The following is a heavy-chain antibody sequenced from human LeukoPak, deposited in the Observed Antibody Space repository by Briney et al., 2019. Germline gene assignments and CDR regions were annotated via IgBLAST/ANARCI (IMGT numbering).Heavy chain of an antibody. J-gene: IGHJ4*02. CDR3: ASPGGRSGWSNFDY. CDR1: GFTVSSNY. V-gene: IGHV3-66*01. D-gene: IGHD6-19*01. CDR2: IYSGGGT. Sequence: GGSLRLSRAASGFTVSSNYMTWVRQAPGKGLEWVSVIYSGGGTFYADSVKGRFTISRDNYKNTLYLQMNSLRAEDTAVYYCASPGGRSGWSNFDYWGQGTLVTVSS.